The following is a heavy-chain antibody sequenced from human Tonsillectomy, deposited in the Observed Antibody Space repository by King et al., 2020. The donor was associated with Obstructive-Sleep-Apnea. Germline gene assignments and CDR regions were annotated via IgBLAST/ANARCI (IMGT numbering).Heavy chain of an antibody. CDR1: GFTFSSYA. Sequence: VQLVESGGGVVQPGRSLRLSCAASGFTFSSYAMHWVRQAPGKGLEWVEVISYDGSNKYYADTVKGRFTISRDNSKNTLYLQMNSLRAEDTAVYYCARERGYDYGDRYYYYYGMDVWGQATTVTVSS. D-gene: IGHD4-17*01. V-gene: IGHV3-30*04. CDR2: ISYDGSNK. J-gene: IGHJ6*02. CDR3: ARERGYDYGDRYYYYYGMDV.